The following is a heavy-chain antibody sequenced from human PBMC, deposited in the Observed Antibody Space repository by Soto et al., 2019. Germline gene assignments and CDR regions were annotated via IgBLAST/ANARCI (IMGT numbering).Heavy chain of an antibody. CDR1: GYTFTNYA. J-gene: IGHJ6*02. CDR3: ARTTTVTTLSDYYGMDV. D-gene: IGHD4-4*01. Sequence: ASVKVSCKASGYTFTNYAMHWVRQAPGQRLEWMGGIIPVNGTTKYAQKFQGRVTITADESTSTAYMELSSLRSEDTAVYYCARTTTVTTLSDYYGMDVWGQGTTVTVSS. CDR2: IIPVNGTT. V-gene: IGHV1-3*01.